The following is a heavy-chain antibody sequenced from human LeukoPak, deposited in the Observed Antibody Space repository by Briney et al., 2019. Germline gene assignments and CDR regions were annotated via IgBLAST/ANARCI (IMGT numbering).Heavy chain of an antibody. CDR3: ARHPDYYAFYRQARGARNKNWFDP. D-gene: IGHD3-3*01. CDR2: INHSGST. V-gene: IGHV4-34*01. CDR1: GGSFSGYY. J-gene: IGHJ5*02. Sequence: SETLSLTCAVYGGSFSGYYWSWIRQPPGKGLEWIGEINHSGSTNYNPSLKSRVTISVDTSKNQFSLKLSSVTAADTAVYYCARHPDYYAFYRQARGARNKNWFDPWGQGTLVTVSS.